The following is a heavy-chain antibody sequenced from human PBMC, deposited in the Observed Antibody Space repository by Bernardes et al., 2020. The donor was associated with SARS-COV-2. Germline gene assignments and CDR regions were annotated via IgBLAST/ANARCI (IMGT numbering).Heavy chain of an antibody. CDR3: ARDSGGVGYYFDY. CDR1: GFTFTSYS. J-gene: IGHJ4*02. V-gene: IGHV3-21*01. Sequence: GGSLRLSCAASGFTFTSYSMNWVRQAPGKGLEWVSYISDTSSYIYNADSVKGRFTISRDNAKNSLYLQMDSLRAEDTAVYYCARDSGGVGYYFDYWGQGTLVTVSS. CDR2: ISDTSSYI. D-gene: IGHD3-10*01.